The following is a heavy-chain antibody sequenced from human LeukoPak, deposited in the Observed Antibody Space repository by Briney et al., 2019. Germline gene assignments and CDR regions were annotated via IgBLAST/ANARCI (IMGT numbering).Heavy chain of an antibody. J-gene: IGHJ5*02. Sequence: GKSLKISCKGSGYSFTSYWIGWVRQMPGKGLEWMGIIYPGDSDTRYSPSFQGQVTISADKSISTAYLQWSSLKASDTAMYYCARHPQSGSGWYNVKYNWFDPWGQGTLVTVSS. CDR1: GYSFTSYW. V-gene: IGHV5-51*01. D-gene: IGHD6-19*01. CDR2: IYPGDSDT. CDR3: ARHPQSGSGWYNVKYNWFDP.